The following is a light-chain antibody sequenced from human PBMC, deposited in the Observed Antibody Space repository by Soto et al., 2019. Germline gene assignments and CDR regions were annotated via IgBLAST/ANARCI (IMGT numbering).Light chain of an antibody. CDR1: SSNIGTNY. V-gene: IGLV1-47*02. Sequence: QSVLTQPPAASGTPGQRVTISCSGGSSNIGTNYVYWYQQLPGTAPKLLIHTNNQRPSGVPDRFSGSQSGTSASLAITGPRSEDEADYYCAACDDTLSGVIFGGGTKLAGL. CDR2: TNN. CDR3: AACDDTLSGVI. J-gene: IGLJ2*01.